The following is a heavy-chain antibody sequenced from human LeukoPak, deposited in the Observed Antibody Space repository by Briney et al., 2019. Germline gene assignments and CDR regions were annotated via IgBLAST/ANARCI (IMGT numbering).Heavy chain of an antibody. Sequence: PGGSLRLSCAASGFTFSSYAMHWVRQAPGKGLEWVAIISYGGSNKYYADSVKGRFTISRDNSKNTLYLQMNSLRAEDTAVYYCARVTRMVVVVPAANEPSYYYYYVDVWGKGTTVTVSS. CDR3: ARVTRMVVVVPAANEPSYYYYYVDV. V-gene: IGHV3-30-3*01. J-gene: IGHJ6*03. CDR2: ISYGGSNK. CDR1: GFTFSSYA. D-gene: IGHD2-2*01.